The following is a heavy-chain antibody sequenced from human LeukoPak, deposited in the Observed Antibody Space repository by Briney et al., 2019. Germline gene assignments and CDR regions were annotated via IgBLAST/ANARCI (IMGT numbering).Heavy chain of an antibody. CDR1: GFTFSKYW. Sequence: PGGSLRLSCAASGFTFSKYWMLWVRQAPGKGLESVSRINTDGTVTTYADSVKGRFTVSRDNADNTMFLQMNSLTADDTAVYYCARLFGSGFGKYYFDYWGQGTLVTVSS. J-gene: IGHJ4*02. D-gene: IGHD3-10*01. V-gene: IGHV3-74*01. CDR2: INTDGTVT. CDR3: ARLFGSGFGKYYFDY.